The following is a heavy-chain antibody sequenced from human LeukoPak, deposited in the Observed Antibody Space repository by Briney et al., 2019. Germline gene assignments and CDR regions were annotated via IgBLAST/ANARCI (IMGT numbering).Heavy chain of an antibody. CDR2: INPNSGGT. CDR1: GYTFTGYY. V-gene: IGHV1-2*02. J-gene: IGHJ2*01. Sequence: ASVKVSCKASGYTFTGYYMHWVRQAPGQGLEWMGWINPNSGGTNYEQKFQGRVTMTRDKSINTAYMELSRLRSYDTVVYYCARASEGFDLWGRGTLVTVSS. CDR3: ARASEGFDL.